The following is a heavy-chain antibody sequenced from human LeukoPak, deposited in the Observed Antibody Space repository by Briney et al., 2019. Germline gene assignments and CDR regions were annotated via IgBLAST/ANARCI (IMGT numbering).Heavy chain of an antibody. CDR3: AKSFTGSYLDYFDY. D-gene: IGHD1-26*01. V-gene: IGHV3-30*02. CDR2: IQYDAGNR. J-gene: IGHJ4*02. CDR1: GFTFGSFG. Sequence: GGSLRLSCAASGFTFGSFGMHWVRQAPGKGLEWVAFIQYDAGNRQYADSVKGRFTISRDNSKTTLYLQMNSLTAEDTAVYYCAKSFTGSYLDYFDYWGQGTLVTVSS.